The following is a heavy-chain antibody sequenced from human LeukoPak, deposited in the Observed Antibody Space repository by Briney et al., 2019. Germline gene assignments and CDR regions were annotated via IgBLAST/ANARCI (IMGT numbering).Heavy chain of an antibody. V-gene: IGHV1-18*01. Sequence: ASVTVSCKASGYTFTSYGISWVRQAPGQGLEWMGWISAYNGNTNYAQKLQGRVTMTTDTSTSTAYMELRSLRSDDTAVYYCARDEGCSSTSCYTGGDYYYYYGMGVWGQGTTVTVSS. D-gene: IGHD2-2*02. CDR3: ARDEGCSSTSCYTGGDYYYYYGMGV. CDR2: ISAYNGNT. CDR1: GYTFTSYG. J-gene: IGHJ6*02.